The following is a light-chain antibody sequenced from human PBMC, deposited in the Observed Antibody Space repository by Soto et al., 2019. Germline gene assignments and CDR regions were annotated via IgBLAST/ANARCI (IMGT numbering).Light chain of an antibody. Sequence: DIVMTQSPDSLAVSLGERATINCKSSQSLLYSSNNKNYLAWYQQKPGQPPKLLIYWASTRESGVPDRFSGSGSGTDFTLTISGLQSEDFAVYYCQQSGNWPPELTFGGGTKVESK. CDR2: WAS. CDR3: QQSGNWPPELT. CDR1: QSLLYSSNNKNY. J-gene: IGKJ4*01. V-gene: IGKV4-1*01.